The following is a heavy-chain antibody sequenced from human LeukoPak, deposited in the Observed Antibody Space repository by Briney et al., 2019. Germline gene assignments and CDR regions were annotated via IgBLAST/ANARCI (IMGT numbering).Heavy chain of an antibody. Sequence: GGSLRLSCVASGFTFSSYWMSWVRQAPGKGLEWVANIKHDGSEKYYVDSVKGRFTISRDNARKSLFLQLNSLRAEDTAVYYCARDTIWFGEPTPTWFDPRGQGTRVTVSS. V-gene: IGHV3-7*01. CDR1: GFTFSSYW. CDR3: ARDTIWFGEPTPTWFDP. CDR2: IKHDGSEK. J-gene: IGHJ5*02. D-gene: IGHD3-10*01.